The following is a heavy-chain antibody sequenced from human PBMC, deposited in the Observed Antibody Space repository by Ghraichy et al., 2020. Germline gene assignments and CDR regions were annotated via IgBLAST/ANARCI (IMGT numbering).Heavy chain of an antibody. J-gene: IGHJ4*02. CDR2: ISYDGSNK. CDR3: AKASPFDY. V-gene: IGHV3-30*18. Sequence: LNISCAASGFTFSSYGMHWVRQAPGKGLEWVAVISYDGSNKYYADSVKGRFTISRDNSKNTLYLQMNSLRAEDTAVYYCAKASPFDYWGQGTLVTVSS. CDR1: GFTFSSYG.